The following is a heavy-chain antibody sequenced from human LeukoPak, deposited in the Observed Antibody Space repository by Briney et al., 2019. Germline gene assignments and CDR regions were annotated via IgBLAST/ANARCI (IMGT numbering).Heavy chain of an antibody. J-gene: IGHJ3*01. CDR1: GGSISSYY. V-gene: IGHV4-59*01. D-gene: IGHD6-19*01. CDR2: IYYSRST. Sequence: SETLSLTGTVAGGSISSYYCSWIRQPPGQGLEGVGYIYYSRSTNYNPSLKSRVTLSVDTSKNQFSLKLSSVTAADTAVYYCARHLGAGTAIEPDAFDVWGQGTMVTVSS. CDR3: ARHLGAGTAIEPDAFDV.